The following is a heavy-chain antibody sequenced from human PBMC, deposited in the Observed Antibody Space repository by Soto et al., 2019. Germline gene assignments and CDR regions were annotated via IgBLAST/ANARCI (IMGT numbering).Heavy chain of an antibody. Sequence: GGSLRLSCTASGFTFESYGMHWVRQAPGEGLEWLAYISHDGVMIFYAGSVKGRFTISRDNSKNTLYLQLTSLRAEDTGVYNCAKQEGQASSRDRFYYYAMEVWGRGTTVTVSS. J-gene: IGHJ6*02. CDR3: AKQEGQASSRDRFYYYAMEV. V-gene: IGHV3-30*18. CDR2: ISHDGVMI. D-gene: IGHD3-16*02. CDR1: GFTFESYG.